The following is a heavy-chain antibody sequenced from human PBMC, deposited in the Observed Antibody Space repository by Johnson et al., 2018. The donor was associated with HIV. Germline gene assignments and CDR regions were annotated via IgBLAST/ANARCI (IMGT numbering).Heavy chain of an antibody. CDR3: AKDGRDDLRAFDI. Sequence: VESGGGVVQPGGSLRLSCAASGFTFSNYGMHWVRQAPGKGLEWVAFIRYDGSDKYYEDSVKGRFTVSRDNSKNTLYLQMNGLGPEDTAVYYCAKDGRDDLRAFDIWGQWTMVTVSS. D-gene: IGHD5-24*01. V-gene: IGHV3-30*02. CDR1: GFTFSNYG. CDR2: IRYDGSDK. J-gene: IGHJ3*02.